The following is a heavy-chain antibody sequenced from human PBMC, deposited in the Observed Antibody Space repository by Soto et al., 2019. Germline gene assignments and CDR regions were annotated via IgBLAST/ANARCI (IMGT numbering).Heavy chain of an antibody. CDR3: ARPAVAGANWFDP. CDR2: ISDGSVYK. CDR1: GFPFNKYY. J-gene: IGHJ5*02. V-gene: IGHV3-21*06. Sequence: PWGSLRLSCVGSGFPFNKYYITWGRQAPGKGLEWVSTISDGSVYKYYADSVKGRFTISRDNAKNSVYLQMSGLTAEDTAVYYCARPAVAGANWFDPWGQGALVTVS. D-gene: IGHD6-19*01.